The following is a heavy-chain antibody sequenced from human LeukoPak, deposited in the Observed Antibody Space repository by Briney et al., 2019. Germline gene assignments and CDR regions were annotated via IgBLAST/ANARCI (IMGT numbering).Heavy chain of an antibody. V-gene: IGHV3-33*01. Sequence: GGSLRLSCAASGFTFSDYGMHWVRQAPGKGLEWVAVIWYDGNNKYYADSVKGRFTTSRDNSKNTLYLQMNSLRAEDTAVYSCARGQQPYYYYGMDVWGQGTTVTVSS. D-gene: IGHD6-13*01. CDR2: IWYDGNNK. CDR3: ARGQQPYYYYGMDV. J-gene: IGHJ6*02. CDR1: GFTFSDYG.